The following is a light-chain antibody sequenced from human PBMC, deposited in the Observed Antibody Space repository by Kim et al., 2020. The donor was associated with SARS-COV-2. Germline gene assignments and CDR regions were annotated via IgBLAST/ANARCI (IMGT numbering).Light chain of an antibody. CDR2: GNS. J-gene: IGLJ2*01. CDR1: SSNIGAGYD. V-gene: IGLV1-40*01. CDR3: QSYDSSLSGPDVV. Sequence: QPVLTQPPSVSGAPGQRVTISCTGSSSNIGAGYDVHWYQQLPGTAPKLLIYGNSNRPSGVPDRFSGSKSGTSASLAITGLQAEDEADYYCQSYDSSLSGPDVVFGGGTQLTVL.